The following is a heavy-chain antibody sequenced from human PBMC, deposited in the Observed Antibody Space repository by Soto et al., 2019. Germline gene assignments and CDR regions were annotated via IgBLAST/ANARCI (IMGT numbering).Heavy chain of an antibody. J-gene: IGHJ4*02. CDR2: IYYSGST. CDR1: GGSISSSSYY. D-gene: IGHD2-15*01. CDR3: ARQSCSGGSCIDY. Sequence: SETLSLTCTVSGGSISSSSYYWGWIRQPPGKGLEWIGSIYYSGSTYYNPSLKSRATISVDTSKNQFSLRLSSVTAADTAVYYCARQSCSGGSCIDYWGQGTLVTVSS. V-gene: IGHV4-39*01.